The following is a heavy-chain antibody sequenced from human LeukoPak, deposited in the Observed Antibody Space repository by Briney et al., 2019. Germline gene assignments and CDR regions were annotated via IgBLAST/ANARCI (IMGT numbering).Heavy chain of an antibody. V-gene: IGHV1-18*01. CDR2: IGTYDGDT. J-gene: IGHJ5*02. CDR3: ARDYEGATRRDLCAP. Sequence: ASVKVSCKASGYTFTNYGISWVRQAPGQGLEWMGWIGTYDGDTNFAQRVEGRVTLTIDTSTNTAYMELRSLRSDDTAMYYCARDYEGATRRDLCAPGGRETLVPVSS. CDR1: GYTFTNYG. D-gene: IGHD1-26*01.